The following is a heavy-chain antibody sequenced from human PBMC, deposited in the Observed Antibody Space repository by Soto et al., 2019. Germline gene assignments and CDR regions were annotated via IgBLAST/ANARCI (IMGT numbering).Heavy chain of an antibody. J-gene: IGHJ6*02. CDR1: GGSISSGGYY. CDR3: ARDREAAAGNLYYYYGMDV. Sequence: SETLSLTCTVSGGSISSGGYYWSWIRQHPGKGLEWIGYIYYSGSTYYNPSLKSRVTISVDTSKNQFSLKLSSVTAADTAVYYCARDREAAAGNLYYYYGMDVWGQGTTVTVSS. V-gene: IGHV4-31*03. D-gene: IGHD6-13*01. CDR2: IYYSGST.